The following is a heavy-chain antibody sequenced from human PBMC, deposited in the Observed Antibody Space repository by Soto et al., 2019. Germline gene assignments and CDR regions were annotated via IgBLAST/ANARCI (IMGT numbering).Heavy chain of an antibody. Sequence: PGGSLRLSCAASGLIFSDYAMSWVRQAPGKGLECVACISGSGGDTFYADSVKGRFTISRDNSKNTLSLHMNSLRVDDTAVYFCAKDRFRIVGPVDYWGQGTLVTVAS. CDR3: AKDRFRIVGPVDY. V-gene: IGHV3-23*01. D-gene: IGHD1-26*01. J-gene: IGHJ4*02. CDR2: ISGSGGDT. CDR1: GLIFSDYA.